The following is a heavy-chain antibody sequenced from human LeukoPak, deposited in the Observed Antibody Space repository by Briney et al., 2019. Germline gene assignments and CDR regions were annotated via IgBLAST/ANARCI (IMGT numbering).Heavy chain of an antibody. Sequence: GGPLTLSCAPWGFPFSSYAMHWVRQAPGKGLGGVAVISYEGSNKYYAVSVKGRFTISRDNSKNTLYLQMNSLRAGDTAVYFCAKRGVVIRVILVGFHKEAYYFDSWGQGALVTVSS. J-gene: IGHJ4*02. D-gene: IGHD3-22*01. CDR1: GFPFSSYA. V-gene: IGHV3-30*07. CDR3: AKRGVVIRVILVGFHKEAYYFDS. CDR2: ISYEGSNK.